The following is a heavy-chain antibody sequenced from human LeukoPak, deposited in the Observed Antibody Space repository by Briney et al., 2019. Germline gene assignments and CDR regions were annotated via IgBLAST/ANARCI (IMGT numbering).Heavy chain of an antibody. CDR1: GGSISSGGYY. CDR2: IYYSGST. V-gene: IGHV4-31*03. CDR3: ASSAWGGYSYDNWFDP. Sequence: PSQTLSLTCTVSGGSISSGGYYWSWIRQHPGKGLEWIGYIYYSGSTYYNPSLKSRVTISVDTSKNQFSLKLSSVTAADTAVYYCASSAWGGYSYDNWFDPWGQGTLVTVSS. D-gene: IGHD5-18*01. J-gene: IGHJ5*02.